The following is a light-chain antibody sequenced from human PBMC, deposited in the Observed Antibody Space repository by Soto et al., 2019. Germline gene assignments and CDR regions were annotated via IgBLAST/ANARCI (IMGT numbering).Light chain of an antibody. Sequence: DIQMTQSPSSLSSSVEDIFTITCQSIQDISNYLNWYQQKPGKAPKLLIYDASNLETGVPSRFSGSGSGTDFTFTISSLQPEDFATYYCQQSYSTPPTFGQGTRLEI. CDR2: DAS. CDR1: QDISNY. CDR3: QQSYSTPPT. V-gene: IGKV1-33*01. J-gene: IGKJ5*01.